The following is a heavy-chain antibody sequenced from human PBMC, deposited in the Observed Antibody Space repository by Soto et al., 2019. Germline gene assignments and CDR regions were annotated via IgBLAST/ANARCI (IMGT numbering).Heavy chain of an antibody. J-gene: IGHJ4*02. CDR3: AQPGDYAYFDY. Sequence: ASVKVSCKASGYTFTSYGISWVRQAPGQGLEWMGWISAYNGNTNYAQKLQGRVTITKDTSKNQVVLTMTNMDPVDTATYYCAQPGDYAYFDYWGQGTLVTVSS. CDR1: GYTFTSYG. CDR2: ISAYNGNT. D-gene: IGHD3-16*01. V-gene: IGHV1-18*04.